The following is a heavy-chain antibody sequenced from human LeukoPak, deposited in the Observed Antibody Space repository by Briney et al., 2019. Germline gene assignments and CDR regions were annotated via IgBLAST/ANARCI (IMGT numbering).Heavy chain of an antibody. J-gene: IGHJ6*03. CDR3: ARGCSSTRCYGHYMDV. Sequence: GGSLRLSCAASGFTFSSYSMNWVRQAPGKGLEWVSSISSSSSYIYYADSVKGRFTISRDNAKNSLYLQMNSLRAEDTAVYYCARGCSSTRCYGHYMDVWGKGTTVTVSS. D-gene: IGHD2-2*01. CDR2: ISSSSSYI. V-gene: IGHV3-21*01. CDR1: GFTFSSYS.